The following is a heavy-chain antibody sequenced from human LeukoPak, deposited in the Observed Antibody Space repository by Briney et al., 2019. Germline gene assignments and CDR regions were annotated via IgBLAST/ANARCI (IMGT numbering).Heavy chain of an antibody. CDR2: IYYSGST. V-gene: IGHV4-39*02. D-gene: IGHD3-22*01. J-gene: IGHJ4*02. CDR3: AREPSPYYYDSSGYNWDY. CDR1: GGSISSSSHY. Sequence: SETLSLTCTVSGGSISSSSHYWGWIRQPPGKGLEWIGSIYYSGSTYYNPSLKSRVTISVDTSKNQFSLKLSSVTAADTAVYYCAREPSPYYYDSSGYNWDYWGQGTLVTVSS.